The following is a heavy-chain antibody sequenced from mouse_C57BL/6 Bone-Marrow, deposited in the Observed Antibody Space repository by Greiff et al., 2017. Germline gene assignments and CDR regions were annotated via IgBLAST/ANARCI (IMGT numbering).Heavy chain of an antibody. D-gene: IGHD2-4*01. CDR2: ISDGGSYT. J-gene: IGHJ4*01. Sequence: EVQRVESGGGLVKPGGSLKLSCAASGFTFSSYAMSWVRQTPEKGLEWVATISDGGSYTYYPDNVKGRFTISRDKAKNNQYLQMSHLKSEDTAMYYCARGDDYDDGPYYAMDYWGQGTSVTVSS. CDR3: ARGDDYDDGPYYAMDY. V-gene: IGHV5-4*01. CDR1: GFTFSSYA.